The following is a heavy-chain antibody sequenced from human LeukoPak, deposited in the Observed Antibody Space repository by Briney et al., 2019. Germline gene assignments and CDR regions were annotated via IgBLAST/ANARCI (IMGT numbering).Heavy chain of an antibody. D-gene: IGHD2-2*01. J-gene: IGHJ6*03. V-gene: IGHV4-34*01. CDR3: ARGPASIVVVPAGHYYYYMDV. Sequence: SETLSLTCAGYGGSFRGYYWRWIRQPPGKGLEWIGEINHSGSTNYNPSLKSRVTISVDTSKNQLSLQLSSVTAEDTAVYYCARGPASIVVVPAGHYYYYMDVWGKGTTVTVSS. CDR1: GGSFRGYY. CDR2: INHSGST.